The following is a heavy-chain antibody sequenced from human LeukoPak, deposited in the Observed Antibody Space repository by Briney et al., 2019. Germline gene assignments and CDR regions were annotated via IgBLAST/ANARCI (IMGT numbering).Heavy chain of an antibody. J-gene: IGHJ4*02. CDR2: IYYSGST. Sequence: SETLSLTCTVSGGAISSYYWSWIRQPPGQGLEWIGYIYYSGSTNYNPSLKSRVTISVDTSKNQFPLKLSSVTAADSAVYYCTRGGDGYASVDYWGQGTLVTVSS. V-gene: IGHV4-59*01. CDR1: GGAISSYY. D-gene: IGHD5-24*01. CDR3: TRGGDGYASVDY.